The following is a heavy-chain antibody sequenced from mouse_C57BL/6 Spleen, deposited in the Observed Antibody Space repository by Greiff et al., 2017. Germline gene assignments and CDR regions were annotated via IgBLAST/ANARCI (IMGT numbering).Heavy chain of an antibody. V-gene: IGHV5-6*02. CDR2: ISSGGSYT. D-gene: IGHD4-1*01. Sequence: DVKLVESGGDLVKPGGSLKLSCAASGFTFSSYGMSWVRQTPDKRLEWVATISSGGSYTYYPDSVKGRFTISRDNAKNTLYLQMSSLKSEDTAMYYCARHPSGTGYFDYWGQGTTLTVSS. CDR1: GFTFSSYG. J-gene: IGHJ2*01. CDR3: ARHPSGTGYFDY.